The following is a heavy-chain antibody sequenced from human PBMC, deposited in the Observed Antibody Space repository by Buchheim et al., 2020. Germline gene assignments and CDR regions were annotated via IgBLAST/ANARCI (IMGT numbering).Heavy chain of an antibody. Sequence: EVHLLESGGGLVQPGESLRLSCAASGFTFNTYTMGWVRQAPGKGLEWVSSISGNGVTTKYADSVKGRFTIARDNSKNTLYLQMNSLRAEDTAMYYCARGRWILGDYWGQGTL. CDR1: GFTFNTYT. D-gene: IGHD5-12*01. V-gene: IGHV3-23*01. J-gene: IGHJ4*02. CDR2: ISGNGVTT. CDR3: ARGRWILGDY.